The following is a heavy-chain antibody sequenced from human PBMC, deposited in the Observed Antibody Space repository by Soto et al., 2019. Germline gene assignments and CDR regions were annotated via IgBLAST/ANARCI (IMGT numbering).Heavy chain of an antibody. CDR2: ISHDGSYK. CDR1: GFSFTTYV. D-gene: IGHD1-26*01. Sequence: GGSLRLSCAASGFSFTTYVMHWVRQAPGKGLEWVAVISHDGSYKYCGDAVKGRFTISRDTSKIAVYLEMNSLRPEDTAVYYCAKGLLAIVGTTLPRDAFNIWGQGTMVTVSS. J-gene: IGHJ3*02. CDR3: AKGLLAIVGTTLPRDAFNI. V-gene: IGHV3-30*18.